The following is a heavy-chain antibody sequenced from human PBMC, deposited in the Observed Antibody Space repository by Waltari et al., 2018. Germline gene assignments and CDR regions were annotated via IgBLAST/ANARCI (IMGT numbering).Heavy chain of an antibody. CDR3: ARDPYSGSPTGFDY. Sequence: QLQLQESGPGLVKPSETLSLTCTVSGGSISSSSYYWGWIRQPPGKGLEWIGSIYYSGSTYYNPSLKSRVTISVDTSKNQFSLKLSSVTAADTAVYYCARDPYSGSPTGFDYWGQGTLVTVSS. CDR1: GGSISSSSYY. J-gene: IGHJ4*02. CDR2: IYYSGST. D-gene: IGHD1-26*01. V-gene: IGHV4-39*07.